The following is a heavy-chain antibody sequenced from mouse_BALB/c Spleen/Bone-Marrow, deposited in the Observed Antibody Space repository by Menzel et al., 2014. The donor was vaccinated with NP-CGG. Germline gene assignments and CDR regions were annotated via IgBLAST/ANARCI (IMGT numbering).Heavy chain of an antibody. CDR2: ISSGGSYT. J-gene: IGHJ4*01. Sequence: EVQLQQSGGGLVKPGGSLKLSCAASGFTFSSYAMSWVRQSPEKGLEWVAEISSGGSYTYYPDTVTGRFTISRDNAKNTLYLEMSSLRSEDTAMYYCAREGLRRRAAMDYWGQGTSVTVSS. V-gene: IGHV5-9-4*01. CDR1: GFTFSSYA. CDR3: AREGLRRRAAMDY. D-gene: IGHD2-4*01.